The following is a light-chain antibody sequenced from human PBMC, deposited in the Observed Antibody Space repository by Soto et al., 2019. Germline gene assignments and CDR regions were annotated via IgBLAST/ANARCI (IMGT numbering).Light chain of an antibody. CDR3: SSYAGSNNRV. Sequence: QSALTQPPSASGSPGQSVTISCTGTSSDVGGYNYVSWYQQHPGKAPKLIIYEVNERPSGVPDRFSGSKSGNTASLTVSGLQAEDEADSYCSSYAGSNNRVFGTGTKVTVL. CDR2: EVN. J-gene: IGLJ1*01. CDR1: SSDVGGYNY. V-gene: IGLV2-8*01.